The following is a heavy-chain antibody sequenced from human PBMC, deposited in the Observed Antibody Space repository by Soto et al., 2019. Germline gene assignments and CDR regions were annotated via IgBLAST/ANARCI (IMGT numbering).Heavy chain of an antibody. CDR3: ARSQGSSTSLEIYYYYYYGMEV. J-gene: IGHJ6*02. D-gene: IGHD2-2*01. CDR2: IIPISDTT. V-gene: IGHV1-69*01. Sequence: QVQLVQSGAEVKKPGSSVKVSCKASGGTFSSYAISWVRQAPGQGLEWMGGIIPISDTTNYAQKFQGRVTITADESTSTAYMDLSSLRSEDTAVYYCARSQGSSTSLEIYYYYYYGMEVWGQGTTVTVSS. CDR1: GGTFSSYA.